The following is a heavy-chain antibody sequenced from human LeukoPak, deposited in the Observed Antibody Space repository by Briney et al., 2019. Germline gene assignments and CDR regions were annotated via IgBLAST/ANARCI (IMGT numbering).Heavy chain of an antibody. CDR3: ARAGPYSSSSSPYG. Sequence: ASVKVSCKASGYTFTGYYMHWVRQAPGLGLEWMGWINPNSGGTNYAQKFQGRVTMTRDTSISTAYMELSRLRSDDTAVYYCARAGPYSSSSSPYGWGQGTLVTVSS. J-gene: IGHJ4*02. V-gene: IGHV1-2*02. CDR2: INPNSGGT. D-gene: IGHD6-6*01. CDR1: GYTFTGYY.